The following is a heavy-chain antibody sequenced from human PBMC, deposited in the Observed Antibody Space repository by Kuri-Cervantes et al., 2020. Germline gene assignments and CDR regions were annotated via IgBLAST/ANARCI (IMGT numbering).Heavy chain of an antibody. Sequence: GGSLRLSCAASGFTFSSYGMHWVRQAPGKGLEWVAVIWYDGSNKYYADSVKGRFTISRDNSKNTLYLQMNSLRAEDTAAYYCTTDESIAATIDYWGQGTLVTVSS. CDR2: IWYDGSNK. D-gene: IGHD6-6*01. J-gene: IGHJ4*02. CDR1: GFTFSSYG. V-gene: IGHV3-33*08. CDR3: TTDESIAATIDY.